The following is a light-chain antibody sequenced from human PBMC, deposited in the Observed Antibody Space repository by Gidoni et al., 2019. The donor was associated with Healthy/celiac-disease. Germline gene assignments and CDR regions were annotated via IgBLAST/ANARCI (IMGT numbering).Light chain of an antibody. CDR2: GAS. CDR1: QSVSSN. CDR3: QQYNNWPRGT. J-gene: IGKJ2*02. V-gene: IGKV3-15*01. Sequence: PATPSVSPGERATLSCRASQSVSSNLAWYQQKPGQAPRLLIYGASTRATGIPARFSGSGSGTEFTLTISSLQSEDFAVYDCQQYNNWPRGTFGQGTKLEIK.